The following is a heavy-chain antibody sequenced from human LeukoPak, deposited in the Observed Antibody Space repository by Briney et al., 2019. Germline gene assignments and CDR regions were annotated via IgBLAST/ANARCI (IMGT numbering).Heavy chain of an antibody. J-gene: IGHJ6*03. Sequence: GGSLRLSRAASGFTFDDYAMHWVRQAPGKGLEWVSLISWDGGSTYYADSVKGRFTISRDNSKNSLYLQMNSLRAEDTALYYCAKSACSSTSCYDIYYYYYYYMDVWGKGTTVTVSS. CDR1: GFTFDDYA. CDR3: AKSACSSTSCYDIYYYYYYYMDV. CDR2: ISWDGGST. D-gene: IGHD2-2*01. V-gene: IGHV3-43D*03.